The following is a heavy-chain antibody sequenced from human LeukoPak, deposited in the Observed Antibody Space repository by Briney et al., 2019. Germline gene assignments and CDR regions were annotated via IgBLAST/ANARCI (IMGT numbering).Heavy chain of an antibody. Sequence: ASVRVSCKASGYTFTDYYIHWVRQAPGQGLEWMGWVNPNGGGTKYAQKFQGRVTMTRDTSNNTSYMELSRLRSDDTAVYYCAREFRTTTWSFDAFDLWGQGTMVTVSS. CDR3: AREFRTTTWSFDAFDL. D-gene: IGHD1/OR15-1a*01. CDR2: VNPNGGGT. J-gene: IGHJ3*01. V-gene: IGHV1-2*02. CDR1: GYTFTDYY.